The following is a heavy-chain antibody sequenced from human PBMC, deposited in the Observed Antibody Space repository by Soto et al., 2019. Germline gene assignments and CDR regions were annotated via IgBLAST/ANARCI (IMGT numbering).Heavy chain of an antibody. V-gene: IGHV1-69*08. D-gene: IGHD6-13*01. Sequence: QVKLVQSGAEVKKPGSSVKVSCKASGGTFSSYTISWVRQAPGQGRAWMGRIIPILGIANYAQKCQGRVTITADKPKSTAYMELSSLRSEDTSVYSCARDGHGPVAAAGITLSWFDPWGQGTLVTVSS. CDR1: GGTFSSYT. J-gene: IGHJ5*02. CDR3: ARDGHGPVAAAGITLSWFDP. CDR2: IIPILGIA.